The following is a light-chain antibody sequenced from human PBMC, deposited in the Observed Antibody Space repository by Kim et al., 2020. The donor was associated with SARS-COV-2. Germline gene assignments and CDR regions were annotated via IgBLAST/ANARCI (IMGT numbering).Light chain of an antibody. V-gene: IGLV3-1*01. CDR2: QDS. J-gene: IGLJ3*02. CDR1: KLGDKY. CDR3: QAWDSSAWV. Sequence: ESPGQTASIPCSGDKLGDKYACWYQQKPGQSPVLVIYQDSKRPSGIPERFSGSNSGNTATLTISGTQAMDEADYYCQAWDSSAWVFGGGTQLTVL.